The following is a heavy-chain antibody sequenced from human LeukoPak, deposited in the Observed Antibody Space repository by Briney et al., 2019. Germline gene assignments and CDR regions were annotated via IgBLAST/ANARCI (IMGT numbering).Heavy chain of an antibody. V-gene: IGHV4-59*01. J-gene: IGHJ4*02. CDR3: ARGGDSKHLVN. Sequence: DPSETLSLTCTVSGGSISSFYWSWIRQPPGKGLEWIGYIYYSGSTNYNPFLKSRVTISVDTSKNQFSLNLSSVTAADTAVYYCARGGDSKHLVNWGQGTLVTVSS. CDR2: IYYSGST. D-gene: IGHD3-3*02. CDR1: GGSISSFY.